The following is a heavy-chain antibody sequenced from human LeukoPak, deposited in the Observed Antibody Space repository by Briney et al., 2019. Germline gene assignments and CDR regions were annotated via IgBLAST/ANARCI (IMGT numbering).Heavy chain of an antibody. CDR3: ARGTGNY. Sequence: GGSLRLSCAASGFTFSSYAMSWVRQAPGKGLEWLANIKQDGSETYYLDSVKGRFTISRDNAKNSLYLQMNSLRAEDTAVYYCARGTGNYWGQGTLVTVSS. CDR1: GFTFSSYA. V-gene: IGHV3-7*01. CDR2: IKQDGSET. D-gene: IGHD1-1*01. J-gene: IGHJ4*02.